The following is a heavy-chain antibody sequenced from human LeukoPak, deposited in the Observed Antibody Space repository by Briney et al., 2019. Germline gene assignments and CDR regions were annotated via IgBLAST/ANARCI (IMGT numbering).Heavy chain of an antibody. Sequence: GGSLRLSCAGSGFTLNDYYVNWLRQAPGKGLEWISYISSNSGAVNYADSVKGRFTMSRDYAKNSVYLEMTSLRGEGTGVYYCARVHNTVFWGQGILVTVSS. J-gene: IGHJ1*01. CDR2: ISSNSGAV. V-gene: IGHV3-11*01. CDR3: ARVHNTVF. D-gene: IGHD4-11*01. CDR1: GFTLNDYY.